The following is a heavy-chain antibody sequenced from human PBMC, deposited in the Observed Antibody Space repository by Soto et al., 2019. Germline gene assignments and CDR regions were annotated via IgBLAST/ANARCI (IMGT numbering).Heavy chain of an antibody. J-gene: IGHJ6*04. V-gene: IGHV3-23*01. D-gene: IGHD4-17*01. Sequence: EVQLLESGGGLVQPGGSLRLSCAASGFTFSSYAMSWVRQAPGKGLEWVSAISGSGGSTYYADSVKGRFTISRDNSKNTLYLQMNSLRAEDTALYYSAKGGGELYSCFYSLDIWGKGTMVTVSS. CDR2: ISGSGGST. CDR3: AKGGGELYSCFYSLDI. CDR1: GFTFSSYA.